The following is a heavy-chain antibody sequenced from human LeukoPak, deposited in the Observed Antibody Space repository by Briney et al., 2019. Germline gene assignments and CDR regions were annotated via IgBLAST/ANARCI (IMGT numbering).Heavy chain of an antibody. CDR3: GRVHVGTDMVDFDY. CDR1: GFSFSSYW. D-gene: IGHD5-18*01. J-gene: IGHJ4*02. Sequence: GGSLRLSRAASGFSFSSYWMHWVRQAPGKGLVWVSRIRGDGRYITYADSVKGRFTISRDNAKNTLYLQMNSLRADDTAVYYCGRVHVGTDMVDFDYWGQGTLVTVSS. CDR2: IRGDGRYI. V-gene: IGHV3-74*03.